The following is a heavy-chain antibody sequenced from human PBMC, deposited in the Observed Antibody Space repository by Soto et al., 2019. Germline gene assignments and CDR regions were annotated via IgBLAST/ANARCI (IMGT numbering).Heavy chain of an antibody. CDR3: AHRKGRNYLTFDY. D-gene: IGHD2-15*01. CDR1: GFSLTTSGEG. J-gene: IGHJ4*02. CDR2: IYWNDNE. V-gene: IGHV2-5*01. Sequence: QITLKESGPALVNSKETLTLTCTVSGFSLTTSGEGVGWIRQPPGKALEWLALIYWNDNERYSPSLRSRLTITKDTSSNQGDLTMADMDPVDTATYYCAHRKGRNYLTFDYWGQGTLVTVSS.